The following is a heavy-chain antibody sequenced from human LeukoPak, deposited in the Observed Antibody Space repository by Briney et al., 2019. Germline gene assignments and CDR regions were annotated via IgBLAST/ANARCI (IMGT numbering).Heavy chain of an antibody. CDR2: ISNDGGGT. Sequence: PGGSLRLSRAASGFIFNNYGLIWVRQAPRKGLQWVSAISNDGGGTTYADFVKGRFTISRDNSKNTLFLQMSSLRAEDTALYYCAKGGSGYFADLWGQGTLVTVSS. J-gene: IGHJ4*02. CDR1: GFIFNNYG. V-gene: IGHV3-23*01. CDR3: AKGGSGYFADL. D-gene: IGHD3-22*01.